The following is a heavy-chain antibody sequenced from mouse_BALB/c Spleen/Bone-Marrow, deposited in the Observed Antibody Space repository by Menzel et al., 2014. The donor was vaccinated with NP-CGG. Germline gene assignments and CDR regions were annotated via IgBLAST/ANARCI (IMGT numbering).Heavy chain of an antibody. V-gene: IGHV14-3*02. CDR3: ARYDYGWYFYV. CDR1: GFNIKDTY. J-gene: IGHJ1*01. CDR2: IDPANGNT. D-gene: IGHD1-1*01. Sequence: VQLQQPGAELVKPGASVKLSCTASGFNIKDTYMHWVKQRPEQGLEWIGRIDPANGNTKYDPKFQGKATITADTSSNTTYLQLSSLTSEDTAVYYCARYDYGWYFYVWGAGTTVASSS.